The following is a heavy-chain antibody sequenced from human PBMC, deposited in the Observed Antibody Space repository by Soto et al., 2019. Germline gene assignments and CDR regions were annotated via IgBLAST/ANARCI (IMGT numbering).Heavy chain of an antibody. J-gene: IGHJ5*01. V-gene: IGHV1-2*02. CDR1: GYTFTGYY. CDR3: EREEKNGFDS. Sequence: ASVKVSCKASGYTFTGYYMLWVRQAPGQGLEWMGWINPNNGDTKYAQRFQGRVTVTRDTSSNTIYMELRRLTSDDTAVYYCEREEKNGFDSWGQGXLVTVYS. CDR2: INPNNGDT.